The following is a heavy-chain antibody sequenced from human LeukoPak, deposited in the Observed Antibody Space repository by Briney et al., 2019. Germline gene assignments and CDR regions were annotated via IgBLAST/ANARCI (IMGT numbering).Heavy chain of an antibody. J-gene: IGHJ6*02. D-gene: IGHD4-17*01. Sequence: ASVKVSCEASGYRFSTYGISWVRQAPGQGLEWMGWTSVYNGDSNYADKFQDRITMTTDTSTSTAYMELRSLRSDDTAIYYCARGSGAGSYYFYPMDVWGHGTTVTVSS. CDR2: TSVYNGDS. V-gene: IGHV1-18*01. CDR3: ARGSGAGSYYFYPMDV. CDR1: GYRFSTYG.